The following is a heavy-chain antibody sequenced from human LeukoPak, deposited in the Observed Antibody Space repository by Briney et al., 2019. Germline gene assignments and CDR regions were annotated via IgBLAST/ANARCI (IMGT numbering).Heavy chain of an antibody. CDR1: GFTFSGYA. V-gene: IGHV3-23*01. CDR3: AKDSAFYYIDV. CDR2: ISDSGGRT. Sequence: AGGSLRLSCAASGFTFSGYAMSWVRQAPGKGLEWVSVISDSGGRTYYADSVKGRFTISRDNSKNTLYLQMNSLKGDDTAVYYCAKDSAFYYIDVWGKGTTVIISS. J-gene: IGHJ6*03. D-gene: IGHD3-10*01.